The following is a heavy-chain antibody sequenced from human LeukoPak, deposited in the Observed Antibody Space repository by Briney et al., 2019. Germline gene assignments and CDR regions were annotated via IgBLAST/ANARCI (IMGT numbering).Heavy chain of an antibody. CDR3: ARSIGYYFDY. D-gene: IGHD3-22*01. J-gene: IGHJ4*02. CDR2: ISSSSSYI. V-gene: IGHV3-21*01. CDR1: GFXFSSYS. Sequence: GGSLRLSCAASGFXFSSYSINWVRQAPGKGLEWVSSISSSSSYIYYADSVKGRFTISRDNGKNSLYLQMNSLRAEDTAVYYCARSIGYYFDYWGQGTLVTVSS.